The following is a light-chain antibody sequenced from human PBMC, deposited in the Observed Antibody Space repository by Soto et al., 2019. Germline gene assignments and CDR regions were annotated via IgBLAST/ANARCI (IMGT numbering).Light chain of an antibody. Sequence: QSVLTQPASVSGSPGQSITISCTGTSSDIGSYNLVSWCQHHPGKAPKLIIYEGNKWPSGVSDRFLGSKSGNTASLTIFGLQVEAEADYYGSSYAGPNSLIFGGGTKLTVL. CDR2: EGN. CDR3: SSYAGPNSLI. V-gene: IGLV2-23*01. J-gene: IGLJ2*01. CDR1: SSDIGSYNL.